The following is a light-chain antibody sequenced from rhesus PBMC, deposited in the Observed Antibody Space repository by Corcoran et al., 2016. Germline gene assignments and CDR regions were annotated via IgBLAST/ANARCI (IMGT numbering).Light chain of an antibody. CDR3: SSYPISNTFI. V-gene: IGLV2-13*01. CDR2: EVS. J-gene: IGLJ1*01. Sequence: QAAQTQSPSVSGSPGQSVTISCTGTSSDIGAYTRVSWYQHHPGKAPKLLIYEVSKRPSGVSDRFSGSKSGNTASLTISGPQPEDEADYYCSSYPISNTFIFGVGTRLTVL. CDR1: SSDIGAYTR.